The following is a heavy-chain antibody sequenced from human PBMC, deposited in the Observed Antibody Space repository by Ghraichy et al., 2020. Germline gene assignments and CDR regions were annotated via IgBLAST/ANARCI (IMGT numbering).Heavy chain of an antibody. J-gene: IGHJ6*03. V-gene: IGHV3-49*04. D-gene: IGHD6-13*01. Sequence: GESLNISCTASGFTFGDYAMSWVRQAPGKGLEWVGFIRSKAYGGTTEYAASVKGRFTISRDDSKSIAYLQMNSLKTEDTAVYYCTRDAYQQLADYYYYYYMDVWGKGTTVTVSS. CDR1: GFTFGDYA. CDR3: TRDAYQQLADYYYYYYMDV. CDR2: IRSKAYGGTT.